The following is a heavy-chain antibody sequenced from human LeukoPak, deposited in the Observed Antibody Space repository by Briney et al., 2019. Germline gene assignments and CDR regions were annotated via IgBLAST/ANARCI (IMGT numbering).Heavy chain of an antibody. D-gene: IGHD2-15*01. J-gene: IGHJ4*02. CDR1: GFTFSSYA. CDR2: ISGNGGST. V-gene: IGHV3-23*01. CDR3: ARGDTVVVVAGNYLDY. Sequence: GGSLRLSCAASGFTFSSYAMSWVRQAPGKGLEWVSSISGNGGSTFYADSVKGRFSISRDTSKNTLDLQMNSLSVEDTAVYYCARGDTVVVVAGNYLDYWGQGGMVTVSS.